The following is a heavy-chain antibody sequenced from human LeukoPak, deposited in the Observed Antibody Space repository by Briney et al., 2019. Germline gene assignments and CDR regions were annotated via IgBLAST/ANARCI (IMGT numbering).Heavy chain of an antibody. J-gene: IGHJ4*02. D-gene: IGHD5-12*01. CDR2: ISSSSSYI. V-gene: IGHV3-21*01. Sequence: GGSLRLSCAASGFTFSSYSMNWVRQAPGKGLEWVSSISSSSSYIYYADSVKGRFTISRDNAKNSLYLQMNSLRAEDTAVYCCARAARYSGYEYPSDYWGQGTLVTVSS. CDR3: ARAARYSGYEYPSDY. CDR1: GFTFSSYS.